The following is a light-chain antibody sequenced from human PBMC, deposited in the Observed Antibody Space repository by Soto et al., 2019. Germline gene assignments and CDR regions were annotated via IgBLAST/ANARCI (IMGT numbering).Light chain of an antibody. CDR1: PSVSSY. CDR2: DAS. Sequence: EIVLTQSPATLSLSPGERATLSCRASPSVSSYLAWYQQKPGQVPRLVIYDASNRAAGIPGRFSGSGSGTDFTLTISSLEPEGFGLYYCQQRSSWPRTFGQGTQVEIK. J-gene: IGKJ1*01. V-gene: IGKV3-11*01. CDR3: QQRSSWPRT.